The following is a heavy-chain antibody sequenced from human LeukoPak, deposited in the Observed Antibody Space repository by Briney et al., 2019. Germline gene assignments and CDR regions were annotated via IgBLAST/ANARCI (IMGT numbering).Heavy chain of an antibody. CDR2: IYTSGST. D-gene: IGHD3-22*01. CDR3: ARGPIRITMIVVAPGGYFDL. J-gene: IGHJ2*01. V-gene: IGHV4-4*07. CDR1: GGSISSYY. Sequence: SETLSLTCTVSGGSISSYYWSWIRQPAGKGLEWIGRIYTSGSTNYNPSLKSRVTMSVDTSKNQFSLKLSSVTAADTAVYYCARGPIRITMIVVAPGGYFDLWGRGTLVTVSS.